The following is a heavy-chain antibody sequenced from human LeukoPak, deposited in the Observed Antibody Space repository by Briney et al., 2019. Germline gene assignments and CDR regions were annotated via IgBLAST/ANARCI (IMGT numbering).Heavy chain of an antibody. V-gene: IGHV3-48*04. Sequence: GGSLRLSCAASGFDFSTYSIDWVRQAPGKGLEWVSYISSSSSNIYHADSVKGRFTISRDNAKNSLHLQMNSLRAEDTAVYYCARVGRSGWTVDYWGQGALVTVSS. CDR1: GFDFSTYS. J-gene: IGHJ4*02. CDR2: ISSSSSNI. D-gene: IGHD6-19*01. CDR3: ARVGRSGWTVDY.